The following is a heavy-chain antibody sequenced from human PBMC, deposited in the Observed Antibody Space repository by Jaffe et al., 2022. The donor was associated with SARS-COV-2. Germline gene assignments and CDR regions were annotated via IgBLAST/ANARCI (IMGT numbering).Heavy chain of an antibody. V-gene: IGHV3-49*04. J-gene: IGHJ6*02. CDR1: GFTFGDYA. CDR2: IRSKAYGGTT. CDR3: TRENLRVASPNYYYYYGMDV. Sequence: EVQLVESGGGLVQPGRSLRLSCTASGFTFGDYAMSWVRQAPGKGLEWVGFIRSKAYGGTTEYAASVKGRFTISRDDSKSIAYLQMNSLKTEDTAVYYCTRENLRVASPNYYYYYGMDVWGQGTTVTVSS. D-gene: IGHD5-12*01.